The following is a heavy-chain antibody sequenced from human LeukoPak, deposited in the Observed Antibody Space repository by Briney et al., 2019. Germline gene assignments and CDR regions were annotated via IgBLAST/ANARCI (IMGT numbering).Heavy chain of an antibody. J-gene: IGHJ6*02. CDR2: ISSSSSYI. Sequence: GGSLRLSCAASGFTFSSYSMNWVRQAPGKGLEWVSSISSSSSYIYYADSVKGRFTISRDNAKNSLYLQMNSLRAEDTAVHYCARDQASSILLWFGFYGMDVWGQGTTVTVSS. D-gene: IGHD3-10*01. V-gene: IGHV3-21*01. CDR3: ARDQASSILLWFGFYGMDV. CDR1: GFTFSSYS.